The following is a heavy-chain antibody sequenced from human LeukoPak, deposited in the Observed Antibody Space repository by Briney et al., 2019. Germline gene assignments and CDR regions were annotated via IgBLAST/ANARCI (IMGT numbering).Heavy chain of an antibody. CDR2: IYYSGST. Sequence: SETLSLTCTVSGGSISPYYWSWIRQPPGKGLKWIGYIYYSGSTNYNPSLKSRVTISVDTSKNQVSLKLRSVTAADTAVYYCARTTEGYAGGPGYSYYYYMDVWGKGTTVTISS. CDR3: ARTTEGYAGGPGYSYYYYMDV. D-gene: IGHD5-12*01. CDR1: GGSISPYY. J-gene: IGHJ6*03. V-gene: IGHV4-59*01.